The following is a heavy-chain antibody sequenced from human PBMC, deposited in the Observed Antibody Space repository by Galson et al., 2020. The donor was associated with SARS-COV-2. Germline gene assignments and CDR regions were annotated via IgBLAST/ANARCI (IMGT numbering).Heavy chain of an antibody. Sequence: GESLKISCAASGFTFSNYAMSWVRQAPGKGLEWVPAISSSGGRTYHADSEEGRLTISRDNSKNTVYLQMNSLRADDTAIYYCARGVNSVTTGADYWGQGTLVTVSS. J-gene: IGHJ4*02. CDR1: GFTFSNYA. CDR2: ISSSGGRT. V-gene: IGHV3-23*01. D-gene: IGHD5-18*01. CDR3: ARGVNSVTTGADY.